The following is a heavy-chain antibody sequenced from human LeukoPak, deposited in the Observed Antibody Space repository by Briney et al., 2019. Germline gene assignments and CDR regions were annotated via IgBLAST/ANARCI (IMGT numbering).Heavy chain of an antibody. J-gene: IGHJ4*02. CDR3: ATLNSFGCDY. D-gene: IGHD5-18*01. Sequence: GGSLRLSCAASGFSFSSFWMHWVRQPPGKGLVWVSRIDTDGSTTTYADSVKGRFTISRDNAKNTVYLQINSLRAEDTAVYYCATLNSFGCDYWGQGVLVTVSS. CDR2: IDTDGSTT. V-gene: IGHV3-74*01. CDR1: GFSFSSFW.